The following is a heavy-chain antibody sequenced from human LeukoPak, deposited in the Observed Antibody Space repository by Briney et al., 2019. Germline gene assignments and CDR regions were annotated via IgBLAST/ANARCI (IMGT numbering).Heavy chain of an antibody. D-gene: IGHD5-12*01. CDR2: IYHSGST. J-gene: IGHJ4*02. V-gene: IGHV4-4*02. CDR1: GFSFSRFG. CDR3: ARVGYGLDY. Sequence: GSLRLSCVASGFSFSRFGMNWVRQPPGKGLEWIGEIYHSGSTNYNPSLKSRVTISVDKSKNQFSLKLSSVTAADTAVYYCARVGYGLDYWGQGTLVTVSS.